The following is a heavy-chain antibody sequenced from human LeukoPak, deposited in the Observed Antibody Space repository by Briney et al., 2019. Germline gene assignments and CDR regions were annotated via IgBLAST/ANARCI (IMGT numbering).Heavy chain of an antibody. CDR2: IWYDRTNK. Sequence: GGSLRLSCAASGFTFSTYAMHWVRQAPGKGLEWVAVIWYDRTNKYYADSVKGRFTISRDNSKNTLYLQMSSLRAEATAVYYCARDRLTTVTTFHFDYWGQGTLVTVSS. D-gene: IGHD4-17*01. J-gene: IGHJ4*02. CDR1: GFTFSTYA. V-gene: IGHV3-33*01. CDR3: ARDRLTTVTTFHFDY.